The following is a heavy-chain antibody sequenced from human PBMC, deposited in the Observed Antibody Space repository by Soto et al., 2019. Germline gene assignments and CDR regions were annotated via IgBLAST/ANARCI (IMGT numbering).Heavy chain of an antibody. CDR3: ARAHYGDYGYGMDV. Sequence: QLQLQESGSGLVKPSQTLSLTCAVSGGSISSGGYSWSWIRQPPGKGLEWIGYIYHSGSTYYNPSLKSRVTISVDRSKNQFSMKLSSVTAADTAVYYCARAHYGDYGYGMDVWGQGTTVTVSS. V-gene: IGHV4-30-2*01. D-gene: IGHD4-17*01. CDR2: IYHSGST. CDR1: GGSISSGGYS. J-gene: IGHJ6*02.